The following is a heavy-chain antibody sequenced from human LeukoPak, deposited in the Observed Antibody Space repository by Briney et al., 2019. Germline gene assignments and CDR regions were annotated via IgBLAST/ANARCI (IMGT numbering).Heavy chain of an antibody. CDR1: GYTFTSYG. V-gene: IGHV1-18*01. Sequence: ASVKVSCKASGYTFTSYGISWVRQAPGQGLEWMGWISAYNGNTNYAQKLQGRVTMTTDTSTSTAYMELRSLRSDDTAVYYCARDRATELLWFGELLSTAPFDYWGQGTLVTVSS. CDR2: ISAYNGNT. J-gene: IGHJ4*02. CDR3: ARDRATELLWFGELLSTAPFDY. D-gene: IGHD3-10*01.